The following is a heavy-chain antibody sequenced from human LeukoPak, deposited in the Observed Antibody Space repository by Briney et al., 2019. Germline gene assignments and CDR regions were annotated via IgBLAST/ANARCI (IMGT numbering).Heavy chain of an antibody. CDR2: ISGSGGST. CDR1: GFTFSSYA. V-gene: IGHV3-23*01. Sequence: PPGGSLRLSCAASGFTFSSYAMSWVRQAPGKGLEWVSAISGSGGSTYYADSVKGRFTISRDNSKNTLYLQMNSLRAEDTAVYYCAKDRSSGWSYSDYWGQGTLVTVSS. CDR3: AKDRSSGWSYSDY. J-gene: IGHJ4*02. D-gene: IGHD6-19*01.